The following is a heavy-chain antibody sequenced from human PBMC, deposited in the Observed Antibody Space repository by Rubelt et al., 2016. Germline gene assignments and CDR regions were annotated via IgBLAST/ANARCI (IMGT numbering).Heavy chain of an antibody. J-gene: IGHJ4*02. V-gene: IGHV3-30*04. Sequence: QVQLVESGGGVVQPGRSLRLSCAASGFTFSSYAMHWVRQAPGKGLEWVAVISYDGSNKSYADSVKGRFTISSDNSKNTLYLQMNSLRAEDTAGYYWARTVYSGGLGWGQGTLVTVSS. D-gene: IGHD3-10*02. CDR2: ISYDGSNK. CDR3: ARTVYSGGLG. CDR1: GFTFSSYA.